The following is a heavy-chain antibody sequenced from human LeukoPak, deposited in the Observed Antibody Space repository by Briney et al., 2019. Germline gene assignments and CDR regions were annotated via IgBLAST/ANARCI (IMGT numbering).Heavy chain of an antibody. V-gene: IGHV1-8*01. CDR1: GYTFTSYD. Sequence: ASVKVSCKASGYTFTSYDINWVRQATGQGLEWLGWMNPNSDNTGCAQKFQGRVTMTRNTSTSTAYMELSSLRSEDTAVYYCARRYCSSTSCLYYGMDVWGQGTTVTVSS. CDR2: MNPNSDNT. D-gene: IGHD2-2*01. J-gene: IGHJ6*02. CDR3: ARRYCSSTSCLYYGMDV.